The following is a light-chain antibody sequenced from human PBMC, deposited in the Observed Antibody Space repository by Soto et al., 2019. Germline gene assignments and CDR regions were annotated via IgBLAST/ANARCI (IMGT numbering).Light chain of an antibody. CDR1: SSDVGGYNY. J-gene: IGLJ3*02. CDR2: EVS. Sequence: SALTQPPSASGSPGQSVAISCTGTSSDVGGYNYVSWYQHHPGKAPKLMIYEVSRRPSGVSDRFSGSKSGNTASLTVSGLQAEDEADYYCSSYSGSSNWVFGGGTQLTVL. V-gene: IGLV2-8*01. CDR3: SSYSGSSNWV.